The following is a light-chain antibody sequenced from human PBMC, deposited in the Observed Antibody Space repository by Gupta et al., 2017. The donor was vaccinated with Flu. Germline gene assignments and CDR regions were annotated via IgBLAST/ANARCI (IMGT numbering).Light chain of an antibody. CDR2: GNS. J-gene: IGLJ3*02. CDR1: ISNIGAGYD. V-gene: IGLV1-40*01. CDR3: QSYDSSLSGSV. Sequence: QSVLTQPPSLSGAPGQRVTMSCAGSISNIGAGYDVHWYQQLPGTAPKLLIYGNSNRPSGVPDRFSGSKSGTSASLAITGLQAEDEADYYCQSYDSSLSGSVFGGETKLTVL.